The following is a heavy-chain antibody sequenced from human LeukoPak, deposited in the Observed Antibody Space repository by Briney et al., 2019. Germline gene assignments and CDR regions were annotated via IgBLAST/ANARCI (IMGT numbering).Heavy chain of an antibody. J-gene: IGHJ5*02. Sequence: RGSLRLSCAASGFTFSSYWMHWVRHGPGKGLVWVSRINSDGSSTTYADSVKGRFTISRDNAKNTLYLQMNSLRAEDTAVYYCARARGLGYGDYVRWFDPWGQGTLVTVSS. V-gene: IGHV3-74*01. CDR3: ARARGLGYGDYVRWFDP. CDR2: INSDGSST. CDR1: GFTFSSYW. D-gene: IGHD4-17*01.